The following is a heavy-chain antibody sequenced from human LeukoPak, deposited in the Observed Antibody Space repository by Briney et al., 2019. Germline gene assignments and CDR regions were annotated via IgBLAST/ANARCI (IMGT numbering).Heavy chain of an antibody. Sequence: GRSLRLSCAASGFTFSSYAMHWVRQAPSKGLEWVAVISYDGSNKYYADSVKGRFTISRDNSKNTLYLQMNSLRAEDTAVYYCARDHDSSGYDAFDIWGQGTMVTVSS. CDR1: GFTFSSYA. CDR3: ARDHDSSGYDAFDI. D-gene: IGHD3-22*01. CDR2: ISYDGSNK. J-gene: IGHJ3*02. V-gene: IGHV3-30-3*01.